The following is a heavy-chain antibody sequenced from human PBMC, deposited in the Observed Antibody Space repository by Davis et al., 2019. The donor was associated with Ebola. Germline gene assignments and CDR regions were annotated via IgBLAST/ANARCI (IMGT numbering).Heavy chain of an antibody. CDR1: GFTFSSYS. V-gene: IGHV3-48*02. CDR2: ISSSSSTI. J-gene: IGHJ6*02. D-gene: IGHD3-9*01. CDR3: ARVGDILYYYGMDV. Sequence: GESLKISCAASGFTFSSYSMNWVRQAPGKGLEWVSYISSSSSTIYYADSVKGRFTISRDNAKNSLYLQMNSLRDEDTAVYYCARVGDILYYYGMDVWGQGTTVTVSS.